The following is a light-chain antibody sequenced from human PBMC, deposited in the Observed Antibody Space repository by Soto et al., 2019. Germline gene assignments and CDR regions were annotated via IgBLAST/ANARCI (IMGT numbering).Light chain of an antibody. Sequence: DIQMTQSPSSLSASVGDRVTITCRASQSISTFLNWYQQKPGKAPELLISAASSLQSGVPSRFSGSGSGTDFTLTISSPQPEDFATYYCQQSYSIPSFGQGTKVEIK. CDR3: QQSYSIPS. CDR2: AAS. V-gene: IGKV1-39*01. J-gene: IGKJ1*01. CDR1: QSISTF.